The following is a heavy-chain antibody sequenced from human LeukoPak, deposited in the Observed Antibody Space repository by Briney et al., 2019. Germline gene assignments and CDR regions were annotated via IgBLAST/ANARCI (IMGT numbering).Heavy chain of an antibody. CDR2: IYNSGST. CDR3: ARFFGTGFCSSPYFDF. J-gene: IGHJ4*02. D-gene: IGHD6-6*01. V-gene: IGHV4-59*01. Sequence: SETLSLTCTVSGGSISIYYWSWIRQPPGKGLEWIGYIYNSGSTIYNPSLRSRVTMSVDTSKNQFSLKLSSVTAADTAVYYCARFFGTGFCSSPYFDFWGQGNPVNV. CDR1: GGSISIYY.